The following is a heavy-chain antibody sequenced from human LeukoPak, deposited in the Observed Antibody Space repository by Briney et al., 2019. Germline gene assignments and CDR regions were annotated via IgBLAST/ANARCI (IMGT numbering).Heavy chain of an antibody. Sequence: SETLSLTCAVYGGSFSGYYWSWIRQPPGKGLEWIGEINHSGSTNYNPSLKSRVTISVDTSKNRFSLKLSSVTAADTAVYYCATPRGYSYGLDYWGQGTLVTVSS. CDR2: INHSGST. CDR1: GGSFSGYY. V-gene: IGHV4-34*01. CDR3: ATPRGYSYGLDY. D-gene: IGHD5-18*01. J-gene: IGHJ4*02.